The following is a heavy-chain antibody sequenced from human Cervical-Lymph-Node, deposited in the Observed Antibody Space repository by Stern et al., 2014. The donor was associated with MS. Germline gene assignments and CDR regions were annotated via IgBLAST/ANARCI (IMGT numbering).Heavy chain of an antibody. CDR2: VLSDGSNT. J-gene: IGHJ5*02. CDR1: GFTFSNFA. Sequence: VQLVESGGGVVQPGRSLRLSCSASGFTFSNFAMHWVRQAPGKGLEWVAVVLSDGSNTYYADSVKGRFTISRDASKNMVFLQMNSLGAEDTAVYYCAKDSEYSASESASWGQGTLVTVPS. V-gene: IGHV3-30*18. D-gene: IGHD5-12*01. CDR3: AKDSEYSASESAS.